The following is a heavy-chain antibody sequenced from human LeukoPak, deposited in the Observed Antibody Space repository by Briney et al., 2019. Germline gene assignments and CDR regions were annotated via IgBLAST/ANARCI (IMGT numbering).Heavy chain of an antibody. Sequence: GASVKVSCKASGYTFISYGINWVRQAPGQGLEWMGWISGYNGNTNYTQNLQGRVTMTRDTSTSTAYMELRSLRSDDTAAYYCARELGGAGSYFFPYYGMDVWGQGTTVTVSS. CDR3: ARELGGAGSYFFPYYGMDV. V-gene: IGHV1-18*01. D-gene: IGHD3-10*01. J-gene: IGHJ6*02. CDR1: GYTFISYG. CDR2: ISGYNGNT.